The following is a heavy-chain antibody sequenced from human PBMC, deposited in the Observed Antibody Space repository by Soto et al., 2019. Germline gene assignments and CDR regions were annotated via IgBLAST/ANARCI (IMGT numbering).Heavy chain of an antibody. CDR2: ISSGGGTT. D-gene: IGHD2-15*01. Sequence: PXLSLKIACAAAGVTFSNYARTCVRQAPGRGLEWVSAISSGGGTTYYADSVKGRFTISRDNPKNTLYLQMSSLRADDTAVYYGAKSVEMAISCPYAQWGQGTLVTVSS. CDR3: AKSVEMAISCPYAQ. V-gene: IGHV3-23*01. J-gene: IGHJ4*02. CDR1: GVTFSNYA.